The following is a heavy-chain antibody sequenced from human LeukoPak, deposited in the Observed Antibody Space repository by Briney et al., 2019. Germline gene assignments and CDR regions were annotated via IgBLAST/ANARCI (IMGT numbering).Heavy chain of an antibody. J-gene: IGHJ4*02. D-gene: IGHD2-21*02. CDR2: ISGNGGST. Sequence: AGGSLRLSCAAPGFTFSSYGMSWVRQAAGKGLEWVSAISGNGGSTYYADSVKGRFTISRDNSKNTLYLQMNSLRAEDTAVYYCARDNQGSGGGDCGIDYWGQGTLVTVSS. V-gene: IGHV3-23*01. CDR3: ARDNQGSGGGDCGIDY. CDR1: GFTFSSYG.